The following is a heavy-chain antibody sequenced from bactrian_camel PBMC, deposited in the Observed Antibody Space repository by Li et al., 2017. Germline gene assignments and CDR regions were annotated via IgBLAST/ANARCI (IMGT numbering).Heavy chain of an antibody. Sequence: VQLVESGGGSVQAGGSLRLSCAASEYTYGSDCMGWFRQAPGEEREEIATIRSDGRTSYADSVKGRFTISKDNAENTLYLQMNSLKPEDTAMYYCAAAPYVGASGYCYAHLVTEYSNSGQGTQVTVS. CDR1: EYTYGSDC. V-gene: IGHV3S55*01. D-gene: IGHD1*01. CDR2: IRSDGRT. J-gene: IGHJ4*01. CDR3: AAAPYVGASGYCYAHLVTEYSN.